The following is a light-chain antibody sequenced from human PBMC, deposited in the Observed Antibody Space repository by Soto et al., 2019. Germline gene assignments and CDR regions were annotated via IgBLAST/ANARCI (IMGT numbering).Light chain of an antibody. V-gene: IGLV2-11*01. CDR2: DVS. CDR1: SSDVGDYNY. CDR3: CSYAGSRYV. Sequence: QSALTQPRSVPGSPGQSVTISCTGTSSDVGDYNYVSWYQQHPGKAPKLMIYDVSKRPSGVPDRFSGSKSGNTASLTISGLQAEDEADYYCCSYAGSRYVFGTGTKLTVL. J-gene: IGLJ1*01.